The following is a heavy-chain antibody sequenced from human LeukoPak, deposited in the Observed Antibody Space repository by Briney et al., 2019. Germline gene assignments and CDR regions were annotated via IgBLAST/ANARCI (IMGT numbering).Heavy chain of an antibody. Sequence: SVKVSCKASGYTFTGYYMHWVRQAPGQGLEWMGWINPNSGGTNYAQKFQGRVTMTRDTSISTAYMELSRLRSDDTAVYYCARDPTRGYDFWSGYYEGGDYWGQGTLVTVSS. V-gene: IGHV1-2*02. CDR3: ARDPTRGYDFWSGYYEGGDY. CDR2: INPNSGGT. J-gene: IGHJ4*02. CDR1: GYTFTGYY. D-gene: IGHD3-3*01.